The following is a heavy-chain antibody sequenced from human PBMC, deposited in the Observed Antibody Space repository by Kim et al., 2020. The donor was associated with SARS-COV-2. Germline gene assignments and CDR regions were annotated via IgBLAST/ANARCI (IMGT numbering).Heavy chain of an antibody. CDR2: IYYSGST. D-gene: IGHD1-26*01. J-gene: IGHJ4*02. V-gene: IGHV4-39*01. CDR3: AGPVSSGGSGRFDY. Sequence: SETLSLICTVSGDSISSSNYYWGWIRQPPGKGLEWVASIYYSGSTYYNPSLKSRVTISVDTSKNQFSLKLSSVTAADTAVYYCAGPVSSGGSGRFDYWGQGTLVTVSS. CDR1: GDSISSSNYY.